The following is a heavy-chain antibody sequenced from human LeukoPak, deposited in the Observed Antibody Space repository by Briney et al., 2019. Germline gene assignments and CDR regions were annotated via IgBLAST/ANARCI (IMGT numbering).Heavy chain of an antibody. D-gene: IGHD4-23*01. CDR1: GDSLNGYY. V-gene: IGHV4-4*08. Sequence: SETLSLTCSVSGDSLNGYYWNWIRQPPGKGLEWIGNIFASGSTNSNPSLKSRVTISVDTTKNPFSLNLTSVTAADTAVFYCARTYGGNSEIDYWGHGTLVTVSS. J-gene: IGHJ4*01. CDR2: IFASGST. CDR3: ARTYGGNSEIDY.